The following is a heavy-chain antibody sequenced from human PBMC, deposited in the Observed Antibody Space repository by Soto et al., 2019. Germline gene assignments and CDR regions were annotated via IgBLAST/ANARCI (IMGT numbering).Heavy chain of an antibody. Sequence: SQTLSPTCAISGDSVSSDNAVWTWIRQSPSRGLEWLGRTYYSSKWYYDYAVSVKSRITINPDTSRNQFSLQLNSVTPEDTAVYFCARGEQYSGRIFDYWGQGTLVTVSS. D-gene: IGHD1-26*01. J-gene: IGHJ4*01. CDR2: TYYSSKWYY. V-gene: IGHV6-1*01. CDR1: GDSVSSDNAV. CDR3: ARGEQYSGRIFDY.